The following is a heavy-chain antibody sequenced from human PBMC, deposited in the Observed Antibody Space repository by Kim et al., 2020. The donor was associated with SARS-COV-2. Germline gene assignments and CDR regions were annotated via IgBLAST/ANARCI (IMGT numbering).Heavy chain of an antibody. D-gene: IGHD2-2*01. V-gene: IGHV1-69*13. J-gene: IGHJ3*02. Sequence: SVKVSCKASGGTFSSYAISWVRQAPGQGLEWMGGIIPIFGTANYAQKFQGRVTITADESTSTAYMELSSLRSEDTAVYYCARAKPIDIVVVPAAQLGAFDIWGQGTMVTVSS. CDR3: ARAKPIDIVVVPAAQLGAFDI. CDR2: IIPIFGTA. CDR1: GGTFSSYA.